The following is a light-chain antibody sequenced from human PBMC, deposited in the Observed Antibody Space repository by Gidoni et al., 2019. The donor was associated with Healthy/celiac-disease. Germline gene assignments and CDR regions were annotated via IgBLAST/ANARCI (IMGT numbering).Light chain of an antibody. J-gene: IGLJ1*01. CDR2: GNS. CDR3: QSYDSSLSGYV. CDR1: SSNIGAGYD. Sequence: QSVLTQPPSVSGSPWQRVTIPCTGSSSNIGAGYDVHWSQQLPGTAPKLLIYGNSNRPSGVPDRFSGSKSGTSASLAITGLQAEDEADYYCQSYDSSLSGYVFGTGTKVTVL. V-gene: IGLV1-40*01.